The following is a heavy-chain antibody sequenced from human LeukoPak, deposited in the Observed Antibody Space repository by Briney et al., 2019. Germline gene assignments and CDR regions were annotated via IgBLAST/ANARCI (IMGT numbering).Heavy chain of an antibody. CDR1: GFTFSSYE. CDR3: AELGITMIGGV. CDR2: ISSSGSTI. Sequence: GGSLRLSCEASGFTFSSYEMNWVRQAPGKGLEWVSYISSSGSTIYYADSVKGRFTISRDNANNSLYLQVNSLRSEDTAVYYCAELGITMIGGVWGKGTTVTISS. V-gene: IGHV3-48*03. D-gene: IGHD3-10*02. J-gene: IGHJ6*04.